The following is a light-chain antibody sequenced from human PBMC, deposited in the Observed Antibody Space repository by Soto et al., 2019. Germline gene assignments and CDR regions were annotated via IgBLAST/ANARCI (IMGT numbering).Light chain of an antibody. J-gene: IGLJ2*01. CDR1: SGDIGAYNY. CDR2: EVS. V-gene: IGLV2-14*01. Sequence: QSALTQPASVSGSPGQSITISCTGTSGDIGAYNYVSWYQQHPGKAPKLMIYEVSYRPSGVSLRFSGSKSANTASLTISGLQAEDEADYYCASYTSSSTSVIFGRGTQLTVL. CDR3: ASYTSSSTSVI.